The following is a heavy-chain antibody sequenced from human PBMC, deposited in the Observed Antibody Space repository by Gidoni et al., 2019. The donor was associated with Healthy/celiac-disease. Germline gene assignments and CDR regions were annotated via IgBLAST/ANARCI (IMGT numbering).Heavy chain of an antibody. V-gene: IGHV3-30-3*01. CDR3: ARETIEGYFDY. D-gene: IGHD3-3*01. J-gene: IGHJ4*02. CDR1: GFTFSSYA. CDR2: ISYDGSNK. Sequence: QVQLVESGGGVVQPGRSLSLSCAASGFTFSSYAMHWGRRAPGKGLEWLAVISYDGSNKYYADSVKGRFTISRDNSKNTLYLQMNSLRAEDTAVYYCARETIEGYFDYWGQGTLVTVSS.